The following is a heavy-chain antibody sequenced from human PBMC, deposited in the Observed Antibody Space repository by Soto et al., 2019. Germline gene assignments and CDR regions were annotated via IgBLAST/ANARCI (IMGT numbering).Heavy chain of an antibody. CDR3: ARGPSGDKVDS. J-gene: IGHJ4*02. CDR2: IYDGGRT. D-gene: IGHD7-27*01. V-gene: IGHV4-30-4*01. Sequence: QVQLQESGPGLVKPSQTLSLTCTVSGGSISTVDYWWSWIRQSPDMGLEWIGHIYDGGRTYNNPSLRSCVPMSVATSKSQLSLPLSSVSAADTAVYYCARGPSGDKVDSWGQGTLVTVSS. CDR1: GGSISTVDYW.